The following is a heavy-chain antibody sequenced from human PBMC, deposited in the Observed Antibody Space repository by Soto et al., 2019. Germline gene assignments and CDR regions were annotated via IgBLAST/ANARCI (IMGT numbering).Heavy chain of an antibody. D-gene: IGHD4-17*01. V-gene: IGHV3-48*01. Sequence: GGSLRLSCAASGFTFSSYSMNWVRQAPGKGLEWVSYISSSSSTIYYADSVKGRFTISRDNAKNSLYLQMNSLRAEDTAVYYCARDLISRGYDYGDYDQSNIDYWGQGTLVTVS. CDR2: ISSSSSTI. CDR1: GFTFSSYS. J-gene: IGHJ4*02. CDR3: ARDLISRGYDYGDYDQSNIDY.